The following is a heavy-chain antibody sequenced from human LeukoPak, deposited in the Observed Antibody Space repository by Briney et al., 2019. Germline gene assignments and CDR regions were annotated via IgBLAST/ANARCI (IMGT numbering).Heavy chain of an antibody. J-gene: IGHJ4*02. V-gene: IGHV4-59*01. D-gene: IGHD3-10*01. Sequence: PSETLSLTCTVSGGSISSYYWSWIRQPPGKGLEWIGYIYYSGSTNYNPSLKSRVTISVDTANNQFSLKLSSVTAADTAVYYCARFQQWFGDDYWGQGTLVTVSS. CDR1: GGSISSYY. CDR2: IYYSGST. CDR3: ARFQQWFGDDY.